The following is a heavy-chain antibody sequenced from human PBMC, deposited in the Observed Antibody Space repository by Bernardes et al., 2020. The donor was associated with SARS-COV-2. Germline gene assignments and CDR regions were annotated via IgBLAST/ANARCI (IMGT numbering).Heavy chain of an antibody. CDR1: GGSSKYYY. Sequence: SETLSLTCTVSGGSSKYYYWSWIRQPPGKGLEWIGYIYYSGTTNYNPSLKSRVTISRDTSKNQFSQKLSSVTAADTAVYYYARHAKDGSRGVCQTYYYYALDVCGPGATGTVSS. CDR2: IYYSGTT. V-gene: IGHV4-59*08. CDR3: ARHAKDGSRGVCQTYYYYALDV. D-gene: IGHD3-10*01. J-gene: IGHJ6*02.